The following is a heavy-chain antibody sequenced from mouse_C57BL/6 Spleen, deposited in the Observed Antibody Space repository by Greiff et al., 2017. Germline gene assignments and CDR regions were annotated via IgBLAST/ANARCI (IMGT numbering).Heavy chain of an antibody. Sequence: VKLVESGAELVRPGASVTLSCKASGYTFTDYEMHWVKQTPVHGLEWIGAIDPETGGTAYNQKFKGKAILTADKSSSTAYMELRSLTSEDSAVYYCTSPYYSNQAWFAYWGQGTLVTVSA. V-gene: IGHV1-15*01. J-gene: IGHJ3*01. D-gene: IGHD2-5*01. CDR1: GYTFTDYE. CDR3: TSPYYSNQAWFAY. CDR2: IDPETGGT.